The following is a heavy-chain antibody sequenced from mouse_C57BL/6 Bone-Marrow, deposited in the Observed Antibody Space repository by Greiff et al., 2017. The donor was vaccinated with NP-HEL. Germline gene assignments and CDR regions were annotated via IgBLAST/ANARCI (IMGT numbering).Heavy chain of an antibody. CDR3: ARGLRRKRFDY. CDR1: GYAFSSSW. D-gene: IGHD2-4*01. CDR2: IYPGDGDT. V-gene: IGHV1-82*01. Sequence: VQLQESGPELVKPGASVKISCKASGYAFSSSWMNWVKQRPGKGLEWIGRIYPGDGDTNYNGKFKGKATLTADKSSSTAYMQLSSLTSEDSAVYFCARGLRRKRFDYWGQGTTLTVSS. J-gene: IGHJ2*01.